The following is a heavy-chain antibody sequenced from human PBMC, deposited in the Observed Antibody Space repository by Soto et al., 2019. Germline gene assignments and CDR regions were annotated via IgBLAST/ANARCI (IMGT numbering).Heavy chain of an antibody. CDR3: AKTYSSSWYSGPLLFDP. J-gene: IGHJ5*02. CDR2: ISGSGGST. D-gene: IGHD6-13*01. CDR1: GFTFSSYA. Sequence: EVQLLESGGGLVQPGGSLRLSCAASGFTFSSYAMSWVRQAPGKGLEWVSAISGSGGSTYYADSVKGRFTISRDNSKNTLYLQMNSLRAEDTAVYYCAKTYSSSWYSGPLLFDPWGQGTLVTVSS. V-gene: IGHV3-23*01.